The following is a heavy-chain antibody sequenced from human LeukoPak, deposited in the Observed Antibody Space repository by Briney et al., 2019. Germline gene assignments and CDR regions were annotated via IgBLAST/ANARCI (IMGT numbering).Heavy chain of an antibody. Sequence: ESGPTLVNPTQTLTLTCTFSGFTLRNSGVGVGWIRQPPGKGLEWIGIIFYRGNTYHNPSLKSRVTMSVDTSKNQFSLNLRSVTAADTAVYYCARLRGAYCTGAVCHYHYYMDVWGKGTTVAVSS. CDR3: ARLRGAYCTGAVCHYHYYMDV. CDR2: IFYRGNT. J-gene: IGHJ6*03. D-gene: IGHD2-8*02. V-gene: IGHV4-39*01. CDR1: GFTLRNSGVG.